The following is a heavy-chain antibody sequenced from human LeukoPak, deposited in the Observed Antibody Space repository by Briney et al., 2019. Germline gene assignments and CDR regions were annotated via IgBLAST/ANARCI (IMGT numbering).Heavy chain of an antibody. CDR1: GGSISSGSYY. D-gene: IGHD1-7*01. CDR3: AREELELDASDI. CDR2: IYTSGST. J-gene: IGHJ3*02. V-gene: IGHV4-61*02. Sequence: PSQTLSLTCTVSGGSISSGSYYWSWIRQPAGKGLEWIGRIYTSGSTNYNPSLKSRVTISVDTSKNQFSLKLSSVTAADTAVYYCAREELELDASDIWGQGTMVTVSS.